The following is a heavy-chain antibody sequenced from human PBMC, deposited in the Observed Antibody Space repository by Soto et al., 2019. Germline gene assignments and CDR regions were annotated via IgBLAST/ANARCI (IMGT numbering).Heavy chain of an antibody. CDR1: GFTLSSYW. Sequence: PGGSLRLSCAASGFTLSSYWMGWVRQAPGKGLEWVSAISGSGGSTYYADSVKGRFTISRDNSKNTLYLQMDSLRADDTAVYYCARTHSSNFDYWGQGALVTVSS. J-gene: IGHJ4*02. D-gene: IGHD6-13*01. V-gene: IGHV3-23*01. CDR2: ISGSGGST. CDR3: ARTHSSNFDY.